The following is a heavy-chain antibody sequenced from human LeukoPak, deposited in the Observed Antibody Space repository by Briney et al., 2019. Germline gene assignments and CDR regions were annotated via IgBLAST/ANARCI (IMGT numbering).Heavy chain of an antibody. CDR2: IYRGGST. CDR1: GFNVSNNY. D-gene: IGHD3-22*01. Sequence: GGSLRLSCAASGFNVSNNYMSWVRQAPGKGLEWVSVIYRGGSTYYADSVKGRFTMSRDNSKNTLYLQMNSLRAEDTAVYYCAKDLNSTYNYDSSGYEDAFDIWGRGTMVTVSS. V-gene: IGHV3-53*01. CDR3: AKDLNSTYNYDSSGYEDAFDI. J-gene: IGHJ3*02.